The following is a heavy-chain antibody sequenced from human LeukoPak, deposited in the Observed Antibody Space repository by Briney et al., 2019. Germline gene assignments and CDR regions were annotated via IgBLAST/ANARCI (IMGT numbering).Heavy chain of an antibody. Sequence: ASVKVSCKASGYTFTSYYMHWVRQAPGQGLEWMGIINPRGGSTSYAQKFQGRVTMTRDTSTSTVYMELSSLRSEDTAVYYCARDLGYCSGGSCYFQFDPWGQGTLVTVSS. D-gene: IGHD2-15*01. V-gene: IGHV1-46*01. CDR3: ARDLGYCSGGSCYFQFDP. J-gene: IGHJ5*02. CDR2: INPRGGST. CDR1: GYTFTSYY.